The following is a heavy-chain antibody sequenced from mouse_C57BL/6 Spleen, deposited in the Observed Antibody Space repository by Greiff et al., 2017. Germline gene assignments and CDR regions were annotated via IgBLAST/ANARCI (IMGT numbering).Heavy chain of an antibody. J-gene: IGHJ2*01. CDR1: GYTFTDYE. V-gene: IGHV1-15*01. CDR2: IDPETGGT. CDR3: TRCEGPYYFDD. D-gene: IGHD3-3*01. Sequence: QVQLKESGAELVRPGASVTLSCKASGYTFTDYEMHWVKQTPVHGLEWIGAIDPETGGTAYNQKFKGKAILTADKSSSTAYMELRSLTSEDSAVYYCTRCEGPYYFDDWGQGTTLTVSS.